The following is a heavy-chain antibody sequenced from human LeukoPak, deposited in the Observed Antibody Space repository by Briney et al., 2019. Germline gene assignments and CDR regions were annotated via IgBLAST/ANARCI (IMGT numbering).Heavy chain of an antibody. CDR3: ARGSFAALGVVTIDY. CDR2: ISPNTGVT. D-gene: IGHD3-10*01. J-gene: IGHJ4*02. V-gene: IGHV1-2*02. CDR1: GYTFTDYY. Sequence: GASVKVSCKASGYTFTDYYILWVRQAPGQGLEWMGWISPNTGVTYSAQKFQGRVTMTRDTSINTADMELSSLRSDDAAVYYCARGSFAALGVVTIDYWGQGTLVTVSS.